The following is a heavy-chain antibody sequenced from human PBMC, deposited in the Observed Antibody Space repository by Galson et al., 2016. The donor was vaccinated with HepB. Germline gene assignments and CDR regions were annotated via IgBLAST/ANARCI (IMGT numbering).Heavy chain of an antibody. V-gene: IGHV1-2*06. Sequence: SVKVSCRASGYTFSAYYMHWVRQAPGQGLEWMGRINPKSGGTDYAQKFQGRVTITRDTSASTAYMELSSLRSEDTAVYYCARQDYDFWSAIKYYYYYYMDVWGKGTTVTVSS. CDR3: ARQDYDFWSAIKYYYYYYMDV. J-gene: IGHJ6*03. CDR1: GYTFSAYY. D-gene: IGHD3-3*01. CDR2: INPKSGGT.